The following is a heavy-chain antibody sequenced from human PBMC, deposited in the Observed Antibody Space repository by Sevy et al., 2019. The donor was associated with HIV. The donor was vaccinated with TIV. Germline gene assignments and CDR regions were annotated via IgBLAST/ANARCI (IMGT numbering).Heavy chain of an antibody. J-gene: IGHJ4*02. V-gene: IGHV1-24*01. D-gene: IGHD3-22*01. CDR2: FDPEDGET. Sequence: ASVKVSCKVSGYTLTQLSMHWVRQAPGKGLEGMGGFDPEDGETIYAQKFQGRVTMTEDTSTDTAYMELSSLKSEDTAVFYCAITKDYYDSSGYPFDYWGQGTLVTVSS. CDR3: AITKDYYDSSGYPFDY. CDR1: GYTLTQLS.